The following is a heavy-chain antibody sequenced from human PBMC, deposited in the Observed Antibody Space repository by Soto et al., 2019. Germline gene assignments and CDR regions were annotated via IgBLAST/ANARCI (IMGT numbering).Heavy chain of an antibody. V-gene: IGHV1-3*01. CDR2: INAGNGNT. CDR1: GYTFTSYA. Sequence: ASVKVSCKASGYTFTSYAMHWVRQAPGQRLEWMGWINAGNGNTKYSQKFQGRVTITRDTSASTAYMELSSLRSEDTAVYYCAGRGLLAGPGIDYWGQGTLVTVSS. D-gene: IGHD2-15*01. CDR3: AGRGLLAGPGIDY. J-gene: IGHJ4*02.